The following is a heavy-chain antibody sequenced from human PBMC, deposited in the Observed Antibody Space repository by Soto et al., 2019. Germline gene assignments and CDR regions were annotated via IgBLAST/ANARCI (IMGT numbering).Heavy chain of an antibody. V-gene: IGHV3-23*01. CDR1: GFTFSSYA. D-gene: IGHD5-18*01. CDR2: ISGSGGST. Sequence: EVQLLESGGGLVQPGGSLRLSCAASGFTFSSYAMRWVRQAPRKGLEWVSGISGSGGSTYYADSVKGRFTISRDNSKNTLYLQTNSLRAEDTAVYYCAKERGYNYGYDAMDVWGQGTSVIVSS. CDR3: AKERGYNYGYDAMDV. J-gene: IGHJ6*02.